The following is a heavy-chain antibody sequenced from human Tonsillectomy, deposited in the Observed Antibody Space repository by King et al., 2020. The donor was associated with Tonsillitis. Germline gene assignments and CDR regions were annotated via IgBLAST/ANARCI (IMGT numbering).Heavy chain of an antibody. V-gene: IGHV1-18*04. J-gene: IGHJ4*02. CDR2: ISAYNGNT. CDR1: GYTFTSYG. CDR3: ARDLGEYLWGRYRPDY. Sequence: VQLVESGAEVKKPGASVKVSCKASGYTFTSYGISWVRQAPGQGLEWMGWISAYNGNTNYAQNIQSRVTMTTDTSTSTAYMERRSLRSDDTAVYYCARDLGEYLWGRYRPDYWGQGTLVTVSS. D-gene: IGHD3-16*02.